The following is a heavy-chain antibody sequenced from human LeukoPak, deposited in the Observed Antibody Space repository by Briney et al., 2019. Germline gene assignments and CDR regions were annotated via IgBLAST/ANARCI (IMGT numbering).Heavy chain of an antibody. CDR2: IYSSGST. Sequence: PGGSLRLSCAASGVSVSSDYINWFRQAPGKGLEWVSVIYSSGSTYYAGSVEGRFTISRHTSENTLYLHMNNLRPEDTAVYYCVRATSSLAFDIWGQGTEVTVSS. V-gene: IGHV3-53*04. CDR3: VRATSSLAFDI. J-gene: IGHJ3*02. D-gene: IGHD6-6*01. CDR1: GVSVSSDY.